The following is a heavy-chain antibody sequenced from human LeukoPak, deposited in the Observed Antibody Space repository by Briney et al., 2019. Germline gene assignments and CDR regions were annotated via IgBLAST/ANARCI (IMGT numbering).Heavy chain of an antibody. Sequence: PGGSLRLSCAASGFTFSTYSMNWVRQAPGEGLEWVSYISSTSSTIYYADSVKGRFTISRDNAKNSLYLQMNSLRAEDTAVYYCARDRESDFWSGYYDAFDIWGQGTMVTVSS. CDR2: ISSTSSTI. J-gene: IGHJ3*02. D-gene: IGHD3-3*01. CDR1: GFTFSTYS. CDR3: ARDRESDFWSGYYDAFDI. V-gene: IGHV3-48*01.